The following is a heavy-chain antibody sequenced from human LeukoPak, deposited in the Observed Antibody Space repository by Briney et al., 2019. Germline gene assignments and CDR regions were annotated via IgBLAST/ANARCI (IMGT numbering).Heavy chain of an antibody. D-gene: IGHD3-22*01. Sequence: SETLSLTCTVSGGSISSGSYYWSWIRQPAGKGLEWIGRIYTSGSTNYNPSLKSRVTISVDTSKNQFSLRLSSVTAADTAVYYCASTYYYDSNAYYYWVWGQGTLVTVSS. J-gene: IGHJ4*02. CDR2: IYTSGST. V-gene: IGHV4-61*02. CDR1: GGSISSGSYY. CDR3: ASTYYYDSNAYYYWV.